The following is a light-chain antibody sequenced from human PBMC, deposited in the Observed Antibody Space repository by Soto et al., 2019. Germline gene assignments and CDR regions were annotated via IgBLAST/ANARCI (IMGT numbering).Light chain of an antibody. V-gene: IGKV3-15*01. CDR3: QQRSNWPIT. CDR1: QSVSSN. Sequence: EIVMTQSPATLSVSPGEKATFSCRASQSVSSNLAWYQQQPGQAPRLLIYGASTRATGFPARFSGSGSGTEFTLTISSLEPEDFAVYYCQQRSNWPITFGQGTRLEI. J-gene: IGKJ5*01. CDR2: GAS.